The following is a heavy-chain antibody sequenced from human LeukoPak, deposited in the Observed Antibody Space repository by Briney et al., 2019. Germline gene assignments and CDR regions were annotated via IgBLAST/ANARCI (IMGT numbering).Heavy chain of an antibody. CDR3: ARDGKQLGLYGMDV. J-gene: IGHJ6*02. Sequence: SETLSLTCTVSGGSISSYYWSRIRQPPGKGLEWIGYIYYSGSTNYNPSLKSRVTISVDTSKNQFSLKLSSVTAADTAVYYCARDGKQLGLYGMDVWGQGTTVTVSS. V-gene: IGHV4-59*01. CDR1: GGSISSYY. D-gene: IGHD6-13*01. CDR2: IYYSGST.